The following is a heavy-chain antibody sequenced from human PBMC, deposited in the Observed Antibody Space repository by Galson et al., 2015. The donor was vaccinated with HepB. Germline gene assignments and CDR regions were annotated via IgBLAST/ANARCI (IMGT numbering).Heavy chain of an antibody. V-gene: IGHV1-69*13. D-gene: IGHD3-22*01. J-gene: IGHJ3*02. CDR2: IIPIFGTA. CDR3: AGSTYYYDSSGSRRAFDI. Sequence: SVKVSCKASGGTFSSYAISWVRQAPGQGLEWMGGIIPIFGTANYAQKFQGRVTITADESTSTAYMELSSLRSEDTAVYYCAGSTYYYDSSGSRRAFDIWGQGTMVTVSS. CDR1: GGTFSSYA.